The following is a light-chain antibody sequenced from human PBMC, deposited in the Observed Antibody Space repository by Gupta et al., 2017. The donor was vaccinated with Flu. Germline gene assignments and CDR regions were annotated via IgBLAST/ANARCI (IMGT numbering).Light chain of an antibody. CDR3: QQSGSLPRT. CDR2: FAS. CDR1: QSIGSN. Sequence: EIVLTQSPDSQSVAPKEKVTITCRASQSIGSNLHWYQQKPEQSPKLLIKFASKSVSGVPSRFSGSGSGTDFTLTINSLEAEDAATYYCQQSGSLPRTFGQGTKLEIK. J-gene: IGKJ2*02. V-gene: IGKV6-21*01.